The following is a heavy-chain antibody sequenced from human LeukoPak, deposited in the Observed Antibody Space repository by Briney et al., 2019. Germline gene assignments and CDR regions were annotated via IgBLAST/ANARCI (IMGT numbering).Heavy chain of an antibody. CDR3: AKGATYGSGSYHFDY. J-gene: IGHJ4*02. D-gene: IGHD3-10*01. CDR2: ISYDGSNK. Sequence: GGSLRLSCAASGFTFSSYGMHWVRQAPGKGLEWVAVISYDGSNKYYADSAKGRFTISRDNSKNTLYLQMNSLRAEDTAVYYCAKGATYGSGSYHFDYWGQGTLVTVSS. V-gene: IGHV3-30*18. CDR1: GFTFSSYG.